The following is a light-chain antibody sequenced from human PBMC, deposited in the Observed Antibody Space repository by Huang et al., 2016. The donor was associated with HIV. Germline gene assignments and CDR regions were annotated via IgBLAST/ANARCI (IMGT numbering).Light chain of an antibody. J-gene: IGKJ4*01. CDR1: QTVNSD. CDR3: QQYNDWPPLT. V-gene: IGKV3-15*01. Sequence: EIEMTQSPATLSVSPGESATLSCRASQTVNSDLAWYQQKPGQAPRRLIYGASTRATGIPAKFNGTGSGTEFSLTISNLQSEDFAVYYCQQYNDWPPLTFGGGTKVEI. CDR2: GAS.